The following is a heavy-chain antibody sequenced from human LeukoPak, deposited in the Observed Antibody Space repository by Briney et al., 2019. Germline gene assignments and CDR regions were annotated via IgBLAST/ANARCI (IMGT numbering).Heavy chain of an antibody. CDR2: INTKSSAT. V-gene: IGHV1-2*02. Sequence: ASVKVSCKASEYTFTGYCMHWVRQAPGQGLEWLGWINTKSSATNYAQNFQGRVTMTRDTSMSTTYMELKRLRSDDTAVYYCARDLGISGWYAPPLGYFDYWGQGTLLTVSS. D-gene: IGHD6-19*01. CDR3: ARDLGISGWYAPPLGYFDY. J-gene: IGHJ4*02. CDR1: EYTFTGYC.